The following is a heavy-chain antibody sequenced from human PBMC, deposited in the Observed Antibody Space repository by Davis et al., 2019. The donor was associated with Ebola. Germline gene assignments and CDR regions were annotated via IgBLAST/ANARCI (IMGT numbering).Heavy chain of an antibody. Sequence: ASVKVSCKASGYTFTGYYMHWVRQAPGQGLEWMGWINPNSGGTNYAQKFLGRVTMTTDTTTSTAYMELRSLRSDDTAVYYCARGERYITGWYGGYWGQGTLVTLSS. J-gene: IGHJ4*02. CDR3: ARGERYITGWYGGY. CDR1: GYTFTGYY. D-gene: IGHD6-19*01. CDR2: INPNSGGT. V-gene: IGHV1-2*02.